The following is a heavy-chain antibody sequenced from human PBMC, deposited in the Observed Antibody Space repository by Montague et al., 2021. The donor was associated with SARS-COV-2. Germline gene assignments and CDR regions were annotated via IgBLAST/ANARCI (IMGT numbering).Heavy chain of an antibody. J-gene: IGHJ6*02. Sequence: SETLSLTCVVSGDSISTDNWWAWVRLPPGKGLEWVGEAYHTGSTKYKPSLKSRVTISVDTSKNQFSLKLSSVTAADTAVYYCARDGSLRFEILIGPRHYYYGMDVWGQGTTVTVSS. CDR2: AYHTGST. CDR3: ARDGSLRFEILIGPRHYYYGMDV. V-gene: IGHV4-4*02. D-gene: IGHD3-9*01. CDR1: GDSISTDNW.